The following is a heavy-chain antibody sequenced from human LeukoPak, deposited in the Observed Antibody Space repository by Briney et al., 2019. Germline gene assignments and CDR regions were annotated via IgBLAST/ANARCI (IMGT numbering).Heavy chain of an antibody. V-gene: IGHV3-33*01. J-gene: IGHJ6*02. D-gene: IGHD3-10*01. CDR1: GFTFSSYG. CDR3: ARDTYYYGSGKGYGMDV. CDR2: IWYDGSNK. Sequence: PGGSLRLSCAASGFTFSSYGMHWVRQAPGKGLEWVAVIWYDGSNKYYADSVRGRFTISRDNSKNTLYLQMNSLRAEDTAVYYCARDTYYYGSGKGYGMDVWGQGTTVTVSS.